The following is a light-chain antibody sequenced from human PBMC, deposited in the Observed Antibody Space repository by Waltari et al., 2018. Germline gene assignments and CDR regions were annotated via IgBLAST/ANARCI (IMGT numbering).Light chain of an antibody. CDR1: QDISFY. J-gene: IGKJ4*01. V-gene: IGKV1-33*01. Sequence: DIQMTQSPSSLSASVGDRVTITCQASQDISFYLNWYQQKPGKAPKLLISESSNLATGVPSRFSGSRSGTHFTFTISSLQPEDVASYYCQQYDNLPSVAFGGGTKV. CDR2: ESS. CDR3: QQYDNLPSVA.